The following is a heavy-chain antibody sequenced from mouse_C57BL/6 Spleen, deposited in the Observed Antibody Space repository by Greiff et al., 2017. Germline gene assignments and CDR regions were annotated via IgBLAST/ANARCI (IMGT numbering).Heavy chain of an antibody. Sequence: QVQLQQPGADLVKPGASVKLSCKASGYTFTSYWMQWVNQRPGQGLEWIGEIDPSVSYTNYNQKFKGKATLTVDTSSSTAYMQLSSLTSEDSAVYCCARRIGGPHWYFDVWGTGTTVTVAS. D-gene: IGHD2-14*01. CDR2: IDPSVSYT. J-gene: IGHJ1*03. CDR3: ARRIGGPHWYFDV. CDR1: GYTFTSYW. V-gene: IGHV1-50*01.